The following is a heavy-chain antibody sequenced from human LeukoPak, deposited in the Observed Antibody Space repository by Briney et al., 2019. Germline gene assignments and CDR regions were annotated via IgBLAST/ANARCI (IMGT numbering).Heavy chain of an antibody. CDR1: GGSFSGYY. J-gene: IGHJ3*02. V-gene: IGHV4-34*01. CDR3: ASQIVVVPAARDFGAFDN. Sequence: SETLSLTCAAYGGSFSGYYWSWIRQPPGKGLEWIGVINHSGSTNYNPSLKSRVTISVDTSKDQFSLKLSSVTAADTAVYYCASQIVVVPAARDFGAFDNWGQGTMVTVS. CDR2: INHSGST. D-gene: IGHD2-2*01.